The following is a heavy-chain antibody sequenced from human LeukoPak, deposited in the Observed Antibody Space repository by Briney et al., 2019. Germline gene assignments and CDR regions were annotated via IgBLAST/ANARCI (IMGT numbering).Heavy chain of an antibody. D-gene: IGHD2-2*01. J-gene: IGHJ4*02. CDR1: GGSISSSSYY. Sequence: PSGTLSLTCTVSGGSISSSSYYWGWIRQPPGKGLEWIGSIYYSGSTYYNPSLKSRVTISVDTSKNQFSLKLSSVTAADTAVYYCARGVPRPLYYFDYWGQGTLVTVSS. CDR2: IYYSGST. CDR3: ARGVPRPLYYFDY. V-gene: IGHV4-39*07.